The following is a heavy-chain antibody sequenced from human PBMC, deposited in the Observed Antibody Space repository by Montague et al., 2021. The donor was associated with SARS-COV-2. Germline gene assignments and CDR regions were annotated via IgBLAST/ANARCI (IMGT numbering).Heavy chain of an antibody. V-gene: IGHV3-30-3*01. J-gene: IGHJ6*02. CDR3: AGTQAIGYCSGGSCYDYYGMDV. CDR1: GFTFSSYA. CDR2: ISYDGSNK. Sequence: SLRLSLSASGFTFSSYAMHWVRQAPGKGLEWVAVISYDGSNKYYADSVKGRFTISRDNSKNTLYLQMNSLRAEDTAVYYCAGTQAIGYCSGGSCYDYYGMDVWGQGTTVTVSS. D-gene: IGHD2-15*01.